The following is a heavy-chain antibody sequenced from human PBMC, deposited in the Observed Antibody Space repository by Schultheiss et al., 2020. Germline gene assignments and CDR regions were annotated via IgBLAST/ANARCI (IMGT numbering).Heavy chain of an antibody. Sequence: GESLKISCAASGFTFSSYAMSWVRQAPGKGLEWVSAISGSGGSTYYADSVKGRFTISRDNSKNTLYLQMNSLRAEDTAVYYCAKDLDEYCSGGSCWHIDYWGQGTLVTVSS. D-gene: IGHD2-15*01. J-gene: IGHJ4*02. CDR2: ISGSGGST. V-gene: IGHV3-23*01. CDR3: AKDLDEYCSGGSCWHIDY. CDR1: GFTFSSYA.